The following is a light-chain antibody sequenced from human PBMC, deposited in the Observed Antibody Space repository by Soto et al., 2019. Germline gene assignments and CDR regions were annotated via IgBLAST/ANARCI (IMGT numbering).Light chain of an antibody. V-gene: IGKV4-1*01. Sequence: DIVMTQSPDSLAVSLGERATINCKSSQSVLYSSNNKNFLAWYQQKPGHPPKLLIYWASTRESGVPDRFSGSGSGTDFTLTISSLQAEDVAVYYCQQYYSTPQTFGQGT. CDR2: WAS. J-gene: IGKJ1*01. CDR1: QSVLYSSNNKNF. CDR3: QQYYSTPQT.